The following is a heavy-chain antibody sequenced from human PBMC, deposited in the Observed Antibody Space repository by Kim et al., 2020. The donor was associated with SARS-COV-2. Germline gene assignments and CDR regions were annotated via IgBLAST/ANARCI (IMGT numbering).Heavy chain of an antibody. CDR2: IYYSGST. D-gene: IGHD3-10*01. CDR3: ARNVLLWFGELLYGGYYFDY. V-gene: IGHV4-39*01. J-gene: IGHJ4*02. Sequence: SETLSLTCTVSGGSISSSSYYWGWIRQPPGKGLEWIGSIYYSGSTYYNPSLKSRVTISVDTSKNQFSLKLSSVTAADTAVYYCARNVLLWFGELLYGGYYFDYWGQGTLVTVSS. CDR1: GGSISSSSYY.